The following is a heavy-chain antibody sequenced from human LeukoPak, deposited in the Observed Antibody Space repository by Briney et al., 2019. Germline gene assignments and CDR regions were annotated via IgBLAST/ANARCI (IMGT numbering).Heavy chain of an antibody. CDR2: INHSGST. V-gene: IGHV4-34*01. CDR1: GGSFSGYY. Sequence: SETLSLTCAVYGGSFSGYYWSWIRQPPGKGLEWIGEINHSGSTNYNPSLKSRVTISVDTSKNQFSLKLSSVTAAAAEVYYCARVVIWFGELFPYYYYYMDVWGKGTTVTVSS. D-gene: IGHD3-10*01. J-gene: IGHJ6*03. CDR3: ARVVIWFGELFPYYYYYMDV.